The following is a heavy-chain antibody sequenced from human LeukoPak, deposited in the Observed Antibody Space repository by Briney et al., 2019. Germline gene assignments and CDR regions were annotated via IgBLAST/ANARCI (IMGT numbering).Heavy chain of an antibody. D-gene: IGHD3-10*01. Sequence: PSETLSLTCTVSGGSISSYYWSWIRQPPGKGLEWIGYIYYSGSTNYNPSLKSRVTISVDTSKNQFSLKLSSVTAADTAVYYCARGRDYYGSGSYYNGGYWGQGTLVTVSS. J-gene: IGHJ4*02. CDR1: GGSISSYY. V-gene: IGHV4-59*08. CDR3: ARGRDYYGSGSYYNGGY. CDR2: IYYSGST.